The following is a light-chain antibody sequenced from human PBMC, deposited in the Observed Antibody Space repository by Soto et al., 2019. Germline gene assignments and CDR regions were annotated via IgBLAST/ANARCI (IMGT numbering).Light chain of an antibody. Sequence: QMTQSPSSLFASVGDRVTITCRASQSISSHLNWYQQKVGQTPRLLIYAASTLQSEVPPRFSGSGSGTEFTLTISGLQREDFATYYWQQSHSAPLTFGGGTKIQI. CDR1: QSISSH. CDR3: QQSHSAPLT. CDR2: AAS. V-gene: IGKV1-39*01. J-gene: IGKJ4*01.